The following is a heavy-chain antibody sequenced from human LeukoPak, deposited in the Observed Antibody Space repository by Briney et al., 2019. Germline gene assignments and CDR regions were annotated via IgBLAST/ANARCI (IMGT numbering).Heavy chain of an antibody. CDR3: AAPGEDYGDYPFDY. J-gene: IGHJ4*02. Sequence: PGGSLRLSCAASGFTFSSYAMSWVRQAPGKGLEWVSAISGSGGSTYYADSMKGRFTISRDNSKNTLYLQMNSLRAEDTAVYYCAAPGEDYGDYPFDYWGQGTLVTVSS. CDR2: ISGSGGST. D-gene: IGHD4-17*01. CDR1: GFTFSSYA. V-gene: IGHV3-23*01.